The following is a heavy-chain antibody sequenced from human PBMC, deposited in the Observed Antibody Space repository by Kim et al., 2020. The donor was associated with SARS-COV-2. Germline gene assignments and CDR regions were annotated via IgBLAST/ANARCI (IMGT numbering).Heavy chain of an antibody. CDR3: ARDPATSHPSHMDV. Sequence: GGSLRLSCAASGFSFSSYGMHWVRQAPGKGLEWVAVIWYDETNKYYADSAKGRFTISRDNSKNTLYLQMNSLRAEDTAVYYCARDPATSHPSHMDVWGRGTTVTVSS. CDR2: IWYDETNK. D-gene: IGHD2-15*01. J-gene: IGHJ6*03. V-gene: IGHV3-33*01. CDR1: GFSFSSYG.